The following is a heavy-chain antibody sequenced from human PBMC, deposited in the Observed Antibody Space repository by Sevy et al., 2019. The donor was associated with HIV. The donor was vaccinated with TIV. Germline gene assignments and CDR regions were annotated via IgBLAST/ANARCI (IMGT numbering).Heavy chain of an antibody. D-gene: IGHD5-18*01. V-gene: IGHV4-61*01. CDR2: MYYYGNT. CDR1: GDSVSSGSYH. CDR3: ARRRTALVAGHYYGLDV. J-gene: IGHJ6*02. Sequence: SETLSLTCTVSGDSVSSGSYHWSWIRQPPGKGLEWIGYMYYYGNTNLNPSLRSRVPVSVDTSENHFSLKLSSVTAADTAVYYCARRRTALVAGHYYGLDVWGQGTTVTVSS.